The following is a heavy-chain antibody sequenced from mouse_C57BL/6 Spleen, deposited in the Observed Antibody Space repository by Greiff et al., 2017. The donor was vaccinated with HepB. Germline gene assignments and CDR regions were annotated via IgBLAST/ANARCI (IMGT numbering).Heavy chain of an antibody. CDR3: TGSANWEGGNAMDY. CDR2: IRLKSDNYAT. Sequence: EVKLVESGGGLVQPGGSMKLSCVASGFTFSNYWMNWVRQSPEKGLEWVAQIRLKSDNYATHYAESVKGRFTISRDDSKSSVYLQMNNLRAEDTGIYYCTGSANWEGGNAMDYWGQGTSVTVSS. D-gene: IGHD4-1*01. V-gene: IGHV6-3*01. CDR1: GFTFSNYW. J-gene: IGHJ4*01.